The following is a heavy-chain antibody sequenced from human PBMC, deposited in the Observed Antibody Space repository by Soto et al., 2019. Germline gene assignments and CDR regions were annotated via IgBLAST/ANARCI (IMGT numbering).Heavy chain of an antibody. V-gene: IGHV1-2*02. Sequence: WASVKVSCKASGYTFTVYYMHWVRQAPGQWLDWMGWINPNSAGTNYAQKFQGRVTMTRDTSISTDYMELSRLRSDDTAVYYCARGRGPIAARRHFEYWGEGTRVTFS. CDR2: INPNSAGT. CDR3: ARGRGPIAARRHFEY. CDR1: GYTFTVYY. D-gene: IGHD6-13*01. J-gene: IGHJ4*02.